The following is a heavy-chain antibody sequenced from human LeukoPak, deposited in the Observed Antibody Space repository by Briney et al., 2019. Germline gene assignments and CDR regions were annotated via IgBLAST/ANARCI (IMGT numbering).Heavy chain of an antibody. CDR2: ISYDGSNK. V-gene: IGHV3-30*18. CDR3: AKDPGVVVVAATGLDY. J-gene: IGHJ4*02. CDR1: GFTFSSYG. Sequence: GGSLRLSCAASGFTFSSYGMHWVRQAPGKGLEWVAVISYDGSNKYYADSVKGRFTISRDNSKNTLYLQMNSLRGEDTAVYYCAKDPGVVVVAATGLDYWGQGTLVTVSS. D-gene: IGHD2-15*01.